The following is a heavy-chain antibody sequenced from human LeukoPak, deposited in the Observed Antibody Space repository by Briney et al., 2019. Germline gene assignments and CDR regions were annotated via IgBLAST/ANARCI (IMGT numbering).Heavy chain of an antibody. CDR2: INAGNGNT. Sequence: GASVKVSCKASGYTFTSYGISWVRQAPGQRLEWMGWINAGNGNTKYSQKFQGRVTITRDTSASTAYMELSSLRSEDTAVYYCARVDTAMVPDAFDIWGQGTMVTVSS. V-gene: IGHV1-3*01. D-gene: IGHD5-18*01. CDR3: ARVDTAMVPDAFDI. J-gene: IGHJ3*02. CDR1: GYTFTSYG.